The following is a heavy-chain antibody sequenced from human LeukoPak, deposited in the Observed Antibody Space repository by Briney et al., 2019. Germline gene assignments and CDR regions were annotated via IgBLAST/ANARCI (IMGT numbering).Heavy chain of an antibody. CDR2: ISYDGSNK. CDR1: GFTFSSYG. V-gene: IGHV3-30*18. J-gene: IGHJ4*02. D-gene: IGHD5-12*01. CDR3: AKAYRDYAKYYFDY. Sequence: QPGRSLRLSCAASGFTFSSYGMHWVRQAPGKGLEWVAVISYDGSNKYYADSVKGRFTISRDNSKNTLYLQMNSLRAEDTAVYYCAKAYRDYAKYYFDYWGQGTLVTVSS.